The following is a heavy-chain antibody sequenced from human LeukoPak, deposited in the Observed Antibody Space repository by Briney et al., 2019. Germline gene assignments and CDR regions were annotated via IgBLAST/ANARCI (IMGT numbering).Heavy chain of an antibody. CDR1: GFTFSSYS. V-gene: IGHV3-48*02. D-gene: IGHD3-10*01. CDR2: ISSSRSI. J-gene: IGHJ4*02. CDR3: VLGSPFDY. Sequence: TGGSLRLSCAASGFTFSSYSMNWVRQAPGKGLEWVSYISSSRSIYYADSVKGRSTISRDNANNSLSLQMNSLRDEDTAVYYCVLGSPFDYWGQGTLVTVSS.